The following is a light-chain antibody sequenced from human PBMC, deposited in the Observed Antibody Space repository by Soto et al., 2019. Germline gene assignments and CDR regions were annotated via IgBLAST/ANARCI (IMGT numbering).Light chain of an antibody. V-gene: IGKV3-20*01. CDR3: QQYCSSRFT. Sequence: EIVLTQSPGTLSLSPGERATLSCRASQSISSSYLAWYQQKPGQAPRLLVYGASSRATGIPDRFSGSGSGTDFTLNISRLEPEDFAVYYCQQYCSSRFTFGPGTKVDIK. CDR2: GAS. CDR1: QSISSSY. J-gene: IGKJ3*01.